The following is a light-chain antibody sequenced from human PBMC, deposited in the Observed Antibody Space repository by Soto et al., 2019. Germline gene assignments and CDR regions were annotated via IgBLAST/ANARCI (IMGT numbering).Light chain of an antibody. Sequence: EIVMTQSPATLSVSPGERATLSCRASQSVNIYLAWYQQKPGQAPRLLIFGASYRATGIPARFSGSGSGTEFNLTISSLQSEDFAVYFCQQYDDWLRLTFVGGTMVEIK. V-gene: IGKV3D-15*01. J-gene: IGKJ4*01. CDR3: QQYDDWLRLT. CDR1: QSVNIY. CDR2: GAS.